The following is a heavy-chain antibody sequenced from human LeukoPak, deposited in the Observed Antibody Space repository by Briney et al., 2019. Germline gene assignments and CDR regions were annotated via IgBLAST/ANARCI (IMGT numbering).Heavy chain of an antibody. Sequence: SETLSLTCTVSGGSISSSSYYWGWIRQPPGKGLEWIGEINHSGSTNYNPSLKSRVTISVDTSKNQFSLKLSSVTAADTAVYYCARGRVYCSSTSCRNWFDPWGQGTLVTVSS. CDR3: ARGRVYCSSTSCRNWFDP. D-gene: IGHD2-2*01. CDR2: INHSGST. J-gene: IGHJ5*02. V-gene: IGHV4-39*07. CDR1: GGSISSSSYY.